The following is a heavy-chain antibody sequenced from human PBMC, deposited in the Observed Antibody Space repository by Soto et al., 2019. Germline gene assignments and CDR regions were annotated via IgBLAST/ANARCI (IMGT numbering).Heavy chain of an antibody. CDR2: IWYDGSNK. CDR1: EFTFSSYG. Sequence: GGSLRLSCAASEFTFSSYGMHWVRQAPGKGLEWVAVIWYDGSNKYYADSVKGRFTISRDNSKNTLYLQMNSLRAEDTAVYYCARDSYDSSGYYNFFDYWGQGTLVTVSS. D-gene: IGHD3-22*01. J-gene: IGHJ4*02. CDR3: ARDSYDSSGYYNFFDY. V-gene: IGHV3-33*01.